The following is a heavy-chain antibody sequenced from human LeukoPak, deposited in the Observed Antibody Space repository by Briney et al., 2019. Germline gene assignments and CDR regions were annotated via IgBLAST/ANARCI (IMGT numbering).Heavy chain of an antibody. D-gene: IGHD6-13*01. CDR1: GGSISNYY. V-gene: IGHV4-4*07. CDR3: ARDSSSYYYYYMDV. J-gene: IGHJ6*03. Sequence: SETLSLACTVSGGSISNYYWSWIRQPAGKGLEWIGHMYTSGSTNYNPSLKSRVTMSVDTSKNQFSLKLSSVTAADTAVYYCARDSSSYYYYYMDVWGKGTTVTISS. CDR2: MYTSGST.